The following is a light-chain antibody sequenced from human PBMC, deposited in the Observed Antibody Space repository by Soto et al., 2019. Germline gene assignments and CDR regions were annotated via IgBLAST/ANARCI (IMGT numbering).Light chain of an antibody. Sequence: QSALTQPPSASGAPGQSVTISCTGSSSDVGGYNYVSWYQQHPGKAPRLILYDVDKRPSGVPDRFSGSKSGNTASLTVSGLQAEDEADYYCASYTGRDEGVFGSGTKVTVL. CDR2: DVD. V-gene: IGLV2-8*01. CDR3: ASYTGRDEGV. J-gene: IGLJ1*01. CDR1: SSDVGGYNY.